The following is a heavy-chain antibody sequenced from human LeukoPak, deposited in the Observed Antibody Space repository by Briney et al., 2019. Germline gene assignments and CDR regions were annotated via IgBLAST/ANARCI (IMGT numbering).Heavy chain of an antibody. D-gene: IGHD6-13*01. Sequence: GGSLRLSCAASGFTFSSYSMNWVRQAPGKGLEWVSSISSSSSYIYYADSVKGRFTISRDNAKNSLYLQMNSLRAEDTAVYYCARDPRKAAAGRVAFDIWGQGTMVTVSS. CDR1: GFTFSSYS. CDR3: ARDPRKAAAGRVAFDI. V-gene: IGHV3-21*01. CDR2: ISSSSSYI. J-gene: IGHJ3*02.